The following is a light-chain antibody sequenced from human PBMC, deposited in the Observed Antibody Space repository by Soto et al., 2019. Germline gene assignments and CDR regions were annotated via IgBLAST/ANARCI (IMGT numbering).Light chain of an antibody. Sequence: SYELTQPLSVSVALGQTARIPCGGTNIGTKNVHWYQQKQGQAPVLVIYNDNSRPSGIPERVSGSNSGSTATLTISRAQAGDEADYYCQVWDTSTAFFGGGTKLTVL. CDR1: NIGTKN. J-gene: IGLJ2*01. CDR3: QVWDTSTAF. V-gene: IGLV3-9*01. CDR2: NDN.